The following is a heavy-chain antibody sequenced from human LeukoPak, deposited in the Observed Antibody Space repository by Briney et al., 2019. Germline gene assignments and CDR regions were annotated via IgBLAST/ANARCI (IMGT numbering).Heavy chain of an antibody. CDR3: ARVNRGYSYGLDY. CDR1: GFTFRSYA. D-gene: IGHD5-18*01. J-gene: IGHJ4*02. CDR2: ISGSGGGT. Sequence: PGGSLRLSCAASGFTFRSYAMNWVRQAPGKGLEWVSTISGSGGGTFYADSVKGRFTISRDNSKNTLYLQMNSLRAEDTAVYYCARVNRGYSYGLDYWGQGTLVTVSS. V-gene: IGHV3-23*01.